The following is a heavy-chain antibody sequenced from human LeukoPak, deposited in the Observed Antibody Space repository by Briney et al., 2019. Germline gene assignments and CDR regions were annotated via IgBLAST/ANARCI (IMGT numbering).Heavy chain of an antibody. J-gene: IGHJ4*02. Sequence: PGGSLRLSCAASGFTFSSYAMSWVRQDPGKGLEWVSAISGSGGSTYYADSVKGRFNSSRDNSKNRMYMKINSLRAEDTAVYYCAKDRGGFLGGQGTLVTVSS. V-gene: IGHV3-23*01. D-gene: IGHD3-10*01. CDR2: ISGSGGST. CDR1: GFTFSSYA. CDR3: AKDRGGFL.